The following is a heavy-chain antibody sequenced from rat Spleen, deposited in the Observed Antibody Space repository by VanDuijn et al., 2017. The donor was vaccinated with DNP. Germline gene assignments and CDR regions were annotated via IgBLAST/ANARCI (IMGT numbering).Heavy chain of an antibody. V-gene: IGHV2-30*01. D-gene: IGHD1-4*01. J-gene: IGHJ2*01. CDR2: MWTGGST. Sequence: VQLQESGPGLVQPSQTLSLTCTVSGFSLTNSNIHWVRQPSGKGLEWMGIMWTGGSTDHKSALKSRLTISRDTSKSQVFLKVNSLQTEDIATYYCAREDDGYTYFDYWGQGVMVTVSS. CDR3: AREDDGYTYFDY. CDR1: GFSLTNSN.